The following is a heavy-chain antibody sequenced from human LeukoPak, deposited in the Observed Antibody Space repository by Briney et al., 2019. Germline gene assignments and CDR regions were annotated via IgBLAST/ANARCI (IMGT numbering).Heavy chain of an antibody. V-gene: IGHV3-21*01. Sequence: GGSLRLSGAASGFTFSSYAMSWVRQAPGKGLEWVSSISSSSSYIYYADSVKGRFTISRDNAKNSLYLQMNSLRAEDTAVYYCARDKGTSYWFDYWGQGTPVTVSS. CDR3: ARDKGTSYWFDY. CDR1: GFTFSSYA. J-gene: IGHJ4*02. D-gene: IGHD2-2*01. CDR2: ISSSSSYI.